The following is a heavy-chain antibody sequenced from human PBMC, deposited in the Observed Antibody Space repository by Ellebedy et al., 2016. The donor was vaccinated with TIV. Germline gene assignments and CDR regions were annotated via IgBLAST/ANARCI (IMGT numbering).Heavy chain of an antibody. CDR3: AGSAYGGYDSAFDS. V-gene: IGHV4-59*01. D-gene: IGHD5-12*01. CDR1: GGSISRYY. Sequence: MPSETLSLTCSVSGGSISRYYWNWIRQPPEKGLQWMGYMYYTGIINYSPSLKSRVTISVDTSKNLFSLNLNSVTAADTAVYYCAGSAYGGYDSAFDSWGQGTLVTVSS. CDR2: MYYTGII. J-gene: IGHJ4*02.